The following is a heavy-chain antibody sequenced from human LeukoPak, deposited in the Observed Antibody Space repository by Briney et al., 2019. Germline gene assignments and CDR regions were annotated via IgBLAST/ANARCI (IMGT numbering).Heavy chain of an antibody. CDR2: TYYRSQWLQ. Sequence: SQTLSLTCDISGDSVSSDNVAWHWIRQSPSRGLEWLGRTYYRSQWLQQYGVSVKGRVTINPDTSKNQISLQLNSVTPDDTAIYYCARRIHATGGLDYWGQGTLVTVSS. V-gene: IGHV6-1*01. J-gene: IGHJ4*02. D-gene: IGHD3-16*01. CDR3: ARRIHATGGLDY. CDR1: GDSVSSDNVA.